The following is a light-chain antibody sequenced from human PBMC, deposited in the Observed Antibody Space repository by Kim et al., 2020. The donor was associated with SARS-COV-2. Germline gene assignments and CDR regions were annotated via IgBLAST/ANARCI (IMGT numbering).Light chain of an antibody. CDR3: HQCGSSPYN. Sequence: EVVLTQSPGTLSLSPGERATLSCRASQSVSTSYLAWYQQKPGQPPRLLIYGASSRTSGIPDRFSGSGSGTDFTLTISRLEPEDFAVYYCHQCGSSPYNFGKGTSWRS. V-gene: IGKV3-20*01. CDR1: QSVSTSY. CDR2: GAS. J-gene: IGKJ2*01.